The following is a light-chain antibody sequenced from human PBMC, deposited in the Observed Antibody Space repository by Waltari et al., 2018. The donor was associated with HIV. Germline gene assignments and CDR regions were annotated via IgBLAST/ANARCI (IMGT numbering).Light chain of an antibody. J-gene: IGKJ5*01. CDR3: QHYKNLPIT. V-gene: IGKV1-33*01. Sequence: DIKMTQSPSSLSASVGDRVTITCQANQDISNNLNWYQQKPGKAPNLLIFDASNLQTGVQSRFSGSGSGTDFTLTISSLQPEDVATYFCQHYKNLPITFGQGTRLEIK. CDR2: DAS. CDR1: QDISNN.